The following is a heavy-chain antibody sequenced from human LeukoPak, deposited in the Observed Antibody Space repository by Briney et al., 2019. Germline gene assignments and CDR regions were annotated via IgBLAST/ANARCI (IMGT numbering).Heavy chain of an antibody. V-gene: IGHV3-7*01. J-gene: IGHJ4*02. D-gene: IGHD3-22*01. CDR1: GFTFSSYV. Sequence: PGGSLRLSCAASGFTFSSYVMHWVRQAPGKGLEWVANIKQDGSEKYYVDSVKGRFTISRDNAKNSLYLQMNSLRAEDTAVYYCASIFYSIDYIFDYWGQGTLVTVSS. CDR2: IKQDGSEK. CDR3: ASIFYSIDYIFDY.